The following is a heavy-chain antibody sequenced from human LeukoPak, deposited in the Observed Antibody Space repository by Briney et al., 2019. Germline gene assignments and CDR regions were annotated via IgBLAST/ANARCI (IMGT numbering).Heavy chain of an antibody. CDR2: IYHSGST. V-gene: IGHV4-4*02. J-gene: IGHJ4*02. CDR1: GGSISGSNW. Sequence: SGTLSLTCAVSGGSISGSNWWTRVRQPPGKGLEWIGEIYHSGSTNYNPSLKSRVTISVDKSKNQFSLNLSSVTAADTAVYYCARVSEMPTNPFDYWGQGTLVSVSS. D-gene: IGHD5-24*01. CDR3: ARVSEMPTNPFDY.